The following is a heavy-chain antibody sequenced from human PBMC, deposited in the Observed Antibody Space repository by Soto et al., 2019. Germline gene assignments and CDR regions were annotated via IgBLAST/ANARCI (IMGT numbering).Heavy chain of an antibody. Sequence: EVQLLESGGGLVQPGGSLRLSCAASGFTFSSYAMSWVRQAPGKGLEWVSAISGSGGSTYYADSVKGRFTISRDNSKNTLYLQMNSLRPEDTAFYYCAKDGFSGNSTNWFDPWGQGTLVTVSS. CDR2: ISGSGGST. D-gene: IGHD3-10*01. V-gene: IGHV3-23*01. J-gene: IGHJ5*02. CDR1: GFTFSSYA. CDR3: AKDGFSGNSTNWFDP.